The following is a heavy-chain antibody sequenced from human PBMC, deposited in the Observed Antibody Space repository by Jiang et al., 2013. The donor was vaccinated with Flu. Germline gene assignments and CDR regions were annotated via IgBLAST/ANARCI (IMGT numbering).Heavy chain of an antibody. D-gene: IGHD3-10*01. Sequence: TLSLVCSVSGGSISISTHYWSWVRQPPAKGLEWIGSISEYGTTYYNPSLKSRVSISIEKSKNQFSLKLTSVTAADTAVYFCARQGLTEGRTRLTSFQPWGQGTLVTVSS. CDR2: ISEYGTT. V-gene: IGHV4-39*01. J-gene: IGHJ1*01. CDR3: ARQGLTEGRTRLTSFQP. CDR1: GGSISISTHY.